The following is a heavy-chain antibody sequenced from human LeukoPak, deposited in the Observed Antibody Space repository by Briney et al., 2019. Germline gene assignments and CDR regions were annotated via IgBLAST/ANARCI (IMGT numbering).Heavy chain of an antibody. CDR2: IKQDGSEK. J-gene: IGHJ4*02. Sequence: ETLSLTCTVSGGSISSYYWSWVRQAPGKGLEWVANIKQDGSEKYYVDSVKGRFTISRDNAKNSLYLQMNSLRAEDTAVYYCARIQSDHLVPFFDYWGQGTLVTVSS. V-gene: IGHV3-7*01. CDR1: GGSISSYY. D-gene: IGHD6-6*01. CDR3: ARIQSDHLVPFFDY.